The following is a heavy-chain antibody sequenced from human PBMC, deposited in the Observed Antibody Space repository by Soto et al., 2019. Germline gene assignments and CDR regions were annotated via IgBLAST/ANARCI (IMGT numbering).Heavy chain of an antibody. J-gene: IGHJ4*02. V-gene: IGHV3-23*01. CDR2: IGGSGGNR. CDR3: ARVASDYINSVDH. D-gene: IGHD4-4*01. Sequence: EVQLLESGGGLVEPGGSLRLSCAASGFTFNAYAMTWGRQAPGKGLEWVSAIGGSGGNRYYAASVKGRFTISRDNSKDTVDLQMNSLRVEDTAVYYCARVASDYINSVDHWGQGILVTVSS. CDR1: GFTFNAYA.